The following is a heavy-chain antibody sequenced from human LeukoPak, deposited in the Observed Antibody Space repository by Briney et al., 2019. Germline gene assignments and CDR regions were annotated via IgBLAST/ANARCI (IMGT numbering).Heavy chain of an antibody. CDR3: AREVAVAGNWFDP. V-gene: IGHV1-18*01. Sequence: ASVKVSCKASGYTFTNFGVSWVRQAPGQGLEWMGWITTYNGNTNYAQKLQGRVTMTTDTSTSTAYMELRSLRSDDTAVYYCAREVAVAGNWFDPWGQGTLVTVSS. CDR1: GYTFTNFG. D-gene: IGHD6-19*01. CDR2: ITTYNGNT. J-gene: IGHJ5*02.